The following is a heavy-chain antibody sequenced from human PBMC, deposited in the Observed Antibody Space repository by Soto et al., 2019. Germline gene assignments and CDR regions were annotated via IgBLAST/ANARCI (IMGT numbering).Heavy chain of an antibody. CDR3: ARLVRPVEYDFWSGYGYYYYGMDV. V-gene: IGHV4-39*01. CDR1: GGSISSSSYY. Sequence: PSETLSLTCTVSGGSISSSSYYWGWIRQKPRKRQERIGSIYYSGSTYYNPSLKSRVTISVDTSKNQFSLKLSSVTAADTAVYYCARLVRPVEYDFWSGYGYYYYGMDVWGQGTTVTVSS. CDR2: IYYSGST. J-gene: IGHJ6*02. D-gene: IGHD3-3*01.